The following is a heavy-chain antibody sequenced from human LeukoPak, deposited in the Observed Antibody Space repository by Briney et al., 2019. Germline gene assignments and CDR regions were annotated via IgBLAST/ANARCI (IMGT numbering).Heavy chain of an antibody. CDR2: IYYSGST. CDR3: ARGRYFDWSYYFDY. CDR1: GGSISSGGYY. V-gene: IGHV4-31*03. D-gene: IGHD3-9*01. Sequence: PSQTLSLTCTVSGGSISSGGYYWSWIRQHPGKGLVWIGYIYYSGSTYYNPSLKSRVTISVDTSKNQFSLKLSSVTAADTAVYYCARGRYFDWSYYFDYWGQGTLVTVPS. J-gene: IGHJ4*02.